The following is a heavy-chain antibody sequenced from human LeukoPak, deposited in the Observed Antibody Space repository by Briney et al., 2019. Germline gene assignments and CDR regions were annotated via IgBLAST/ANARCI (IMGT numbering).Heavy chain of an antibody. CDR2: MNPNSGNT. V-gene: IGHV1-8*02. Sequence: ASVKVSCKASGGTFSSYAISWVRQAPGQGLEWMGWMNPNSGNTGYAQKFQGRVTMTRNTSISTAYMELSSLRSEDTAVYYCARGQKYCSSTSCYYYYGMDVWGQGTTVTVSS. D-gene: IGHD2-2*01. CDR3: ARGQKYCSSTSCYYYYGMDV. J-gene: IGHJ6*02. CDR1: GGTFSSYA.